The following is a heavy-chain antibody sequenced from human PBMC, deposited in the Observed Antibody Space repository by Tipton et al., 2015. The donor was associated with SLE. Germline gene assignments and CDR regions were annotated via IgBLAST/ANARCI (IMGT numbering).Heavy chain of an antibody. Sequence: TLSLTCAVSGGSISSNYWWSWVRQHPGKGLEWIGYIYYSGSTYYNPSLKSRVTISIDTSKNQFSLKLSSVTAADTAVYYCARALQNYFDYWGQGTLVTVSS. CDR1: GGSISSNYW. CDR2: IYYSGST. V-gene: IGHV4-31*11. J-gene: IGHJ4*02. CDR3: ARALQNYFDY.